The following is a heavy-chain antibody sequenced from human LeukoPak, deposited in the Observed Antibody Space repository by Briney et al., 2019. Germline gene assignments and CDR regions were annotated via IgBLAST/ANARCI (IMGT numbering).Heavy chain of an antibody. CDR3: AIEGGSSGWSFDY. Sequence: ASVKLSCKVSGYTLTELSMHWVRQAPGKGLEWMGGFDPEDGETVYAPQFQGRVTLTETTSTDTAYMELTILGSEDTAVYYGAIEGGSSGWSFDYWRQGSPVAVSS. D-gene: IGHD6-19*01. J-gene: IGHJ4*02. CDR1: GYTLTELS. V-gene: IGHV1-24*01. CDR2: FDPEDGET.